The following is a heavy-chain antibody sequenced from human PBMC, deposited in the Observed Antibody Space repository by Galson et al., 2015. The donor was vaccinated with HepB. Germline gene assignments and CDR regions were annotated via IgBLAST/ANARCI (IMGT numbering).Heavy chain of an antibody. CDR2: IYYSGKT. CDR1: GDSISSGDYY. CDR3: ARSHYYDSSGHRINPMGFDP. D-gene: IGHD3-22*01. J-gene: IGHJ5*02. V-gene: IGHV4-31*03. Sequence: TLSLTCTVSGDSISSGDYYWSWIRQHPGKGLEWIGYIYYSGKTYCSPSLKSRVTMSIDTSENQFSLKLRSVTAADTAVYYCARSHYYDSSGHRINPMGFDPWGQGTLVTVSP.